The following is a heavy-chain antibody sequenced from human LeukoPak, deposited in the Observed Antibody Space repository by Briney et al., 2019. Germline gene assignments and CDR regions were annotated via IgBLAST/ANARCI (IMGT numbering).Heavy chain of an antibody. CDR3: ARGLVYYDTTGSYLAERPYFDS. Sequence: PGESLRLSCAASGFSVSGNYLTWVRQAPGRGLEWVSFINIHDDAFYADSVKGRFTASRDNSKNILYLQMNSLRAEDTAIYYCARGLVYYDTTGSYLAERPYFDSWGQGTLVTDSS. D-gene: IGHD3-16*01. V-gene: IGHV3-53*01. CDR1: GFSVSGNY. J-gene: IGHJ4*02. CDR2: INIHDDA.